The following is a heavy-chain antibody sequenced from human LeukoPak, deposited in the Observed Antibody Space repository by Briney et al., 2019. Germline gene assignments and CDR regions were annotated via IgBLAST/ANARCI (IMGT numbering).Heavy chain of an antibody. Sequence: ASVKVSCKASGYTFTSYGIIWVRQAPGQGLEWMGWISAYNGNTNYAQKLQGRVTMTTDTSTSTAYMELRSLRSDDTAVYYCAKDAASYSSGWYYFDYWGQGTLVTVSS. V-gene: IGHV1-18*01. CDR1: GYTFTSYG. J-gene: IGHJ4*02. D-gene: IGHD6-19*01. CDR3: AKDAASYSSGWYYFDY. CDR2: ISAYNGNT.